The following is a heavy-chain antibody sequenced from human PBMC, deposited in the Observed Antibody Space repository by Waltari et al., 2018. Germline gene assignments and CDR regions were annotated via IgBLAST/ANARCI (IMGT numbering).Heavy chain of an antibody. CDR1: GGSFSGYY. V-gene: IGHV4-34*01. D-gene: IGHD5-18*01. J-gene: IGHJ4*02. CDR3: ARGGYSYGSEFDY. CDR2: INHSGST. Sequence: QVQLQQWGAGLLKPSETLSLTCAVYGGSFSGYYWSWIRQPPGKGLGWIGEINHSGSTKYNPSLKSRVTISVDTSKNQFSLKLSSVTAADTAVYYCARGGYSYGSEFDYWVQGTLVTVSS.